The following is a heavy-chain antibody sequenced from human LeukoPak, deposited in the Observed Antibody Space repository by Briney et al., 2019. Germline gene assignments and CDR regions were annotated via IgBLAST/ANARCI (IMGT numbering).Heavy chain of an antibody. J-gene: IGHJ4*02. CDR2: ISHDGSNK. CDR3: ASPDRGYGDYSVPTY. D-gene: IGHD4-17*01. CDR1: GFTFSSYA. V-gene: IGHV3-30*04. Sequence: QTGGSLRLSCAASGFTFSSYAMHWVRQAPGKGLEWEAVISHDGSNKYYADSVKGRFTISRDNSKNTLYLQMNSLRAEDTAVYYCASPDRGYGDYSVPTYWGQGTLVTVSS.